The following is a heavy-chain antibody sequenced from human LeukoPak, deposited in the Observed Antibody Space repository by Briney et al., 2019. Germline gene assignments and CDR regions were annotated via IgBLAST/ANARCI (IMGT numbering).Heavy chain of an antibody. D-gene: IGHD3-22*01. J-gene: IGHJ4*02. CDR3: ARHPHYYYDNSAR. V-gene: IGHV4-39*01. CDR2: CYYSRNT. CDR1: GDSIGSSDNY. Sequence: SETLSLTCTVSGDSIGSSDNYWGWIRQPPGKGLEWIGSCYYSRNTYYDPSLKSRVTISVDTSKNQLSLTLTSVSAADTAVYYCARHPHYYYDNSARWGQGTLVTVSS.